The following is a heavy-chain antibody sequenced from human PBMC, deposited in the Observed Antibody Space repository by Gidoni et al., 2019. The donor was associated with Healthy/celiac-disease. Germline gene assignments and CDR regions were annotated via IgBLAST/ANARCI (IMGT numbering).Heavy chain of an antibody. Sequence: QVQLQESGPGLVKPSQTLSLTCPVSGGSISSGSYYWSWIRQPAGKGLEWIGRIYTSGSANYNPSLKSRVTISVDTSKNQFSLKLSSVTAADTAVYYCAREGSSGWYYWGQGTLVTVSS. CDR1: GGSISSGSYY. J-gene: IGHJ4*02. CDR3: AREGSSGWYY. D-gene: IGHD6-19*01. CDR2: IYTSGSA. V-gene: IGHV4-61*02.